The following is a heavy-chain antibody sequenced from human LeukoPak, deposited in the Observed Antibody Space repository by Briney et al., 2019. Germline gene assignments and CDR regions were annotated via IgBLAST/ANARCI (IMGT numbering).Heavy chain of an antibody. CDR1: GFTFTSYG. J-gene: IGHJ5*02. D-gene: IGHD6-6*01. CDR2: ISGSGDAT. Sequence: GGSLRLSCAVSGFTFTSYGMSWVRQAPGKRLEWVSGISGSGDATYYADSVKGRFTISRDNSKNTLYLQMNSLRAEETAVYYCAKLRGLSSSSENNWFDPRGQGTLVTVSS. CDR3: AKLRGLSSSSENNWFDP. V-gene: IGHV3-23*01.